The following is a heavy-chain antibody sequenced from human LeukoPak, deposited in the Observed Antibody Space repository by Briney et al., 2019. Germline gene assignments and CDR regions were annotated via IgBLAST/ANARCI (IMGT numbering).Heavy chain of an antibody. J-gene: IGHJ4*02. CDR3: AKGGAYCGGDCPMYYFDY. D-gene: IGHD2-21*02. CDR2: ISGSGGST. CDR1: GFTFSSYA. V-gene: IGHV3-23*01. Sequence: GSLRLSCAASGFTFSSYAMSWVRQAPGKGLEWVSAISGSGGSTYYADSVKGRFTISRDNSKNTLYLQMNSLRAEDTAVYYCAKGGAYCGGDCPMYYFDYWGQGTLVTVSS.